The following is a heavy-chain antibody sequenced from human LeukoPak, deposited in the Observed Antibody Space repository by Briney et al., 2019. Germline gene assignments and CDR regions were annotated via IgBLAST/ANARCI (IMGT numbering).Heavy chain of an antibody. Sequence: PGGSLRLSCAASGFTFSDCAMHWVRQAPGKGLEWVANIKQDGSEKYYVDSVKGRFTISRDNAKNSLYLQMNSLRAEDTAVYYCARAGGVVVQRTWFDPWGQGTLVTVSS. CDR3: ARAGGVVVQRTWFDP. CDR2: IKQDGSEK. CDR1: GFTFSDCA. J-gene: IGHJ5*02. D-gene: IGHD2-2*01. V-gene: IGHV3-7*01.